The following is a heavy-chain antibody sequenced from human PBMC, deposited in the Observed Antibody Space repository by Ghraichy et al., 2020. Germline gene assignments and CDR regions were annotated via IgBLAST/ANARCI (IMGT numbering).Heavy chain of an antibody. CDR3: ARAVDTAMGEPFDY. J-gene: IGHJ4*02. CDR2: ISSSSSYI. Sequence: GESLNISCAASGFTFSSYSMNWVRQAPGKGLEWVSSISSSSSYIYYADSVKGRFTISRDNAKNSLYLQMNSLRAEDTAVYYCARAVDTAMGEPFDYWGQGTLVTVSS. CDR1: GFTFSSYS. D-gene: IGHD5-18*01. V-gene: IGHV3-21*01.